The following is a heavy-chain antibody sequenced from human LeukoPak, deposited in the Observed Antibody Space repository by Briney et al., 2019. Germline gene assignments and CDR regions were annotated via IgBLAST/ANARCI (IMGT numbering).Heavy chain of an antibody. D-gene: IGHD3-10*01. V-gene: IGHV3-53*01. CDR2: IYSGGNT. CDR3: ASLWFGSVYY. Sequence: WGSLTLTCAASGFTVSSNYMSWVRQAPGKGLEWVSVIYSGGNTYYADSMKGRFTISRDNSKNTLYLQMNSLRAEDTAVYYCASLWFGSVYYWGERTLVTVSS. CDR1: GFTVSSNY. J-gene: IGHJ4*02.